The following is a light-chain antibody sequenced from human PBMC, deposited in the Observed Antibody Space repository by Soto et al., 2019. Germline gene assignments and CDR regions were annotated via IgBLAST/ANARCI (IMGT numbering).Light chain of an antibody. V-gene: IGKV3-15*01. Sequence: EIVLTQSPGTLSLSAGERATLSCRASQSVSSYLAWYQQKPGQAPRLLIYGASTRATGIPARFSGSGSGTEFTLTISSLQSEDFAVYYCQQYNNWPPITFGQGTRLEIK. CDR2: GAS. CDR1: QSVSSY. CDR3: QQYNNWPPIT. J-gene: IGKJ5*01.